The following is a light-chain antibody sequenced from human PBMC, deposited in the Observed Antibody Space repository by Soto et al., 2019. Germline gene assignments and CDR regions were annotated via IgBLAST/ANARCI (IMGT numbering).Light chain of an antibody. CDR3: QQYKTWPLT. J-gene: IGKJ4*01. CDR1: QSVSNN. V-gene: IGKV3-15*01. Sequence: EIVMTQSPATLSVSPGERATLSCRASQSVSNNLVWYQQKPGQAPRPLIYGASARATGIPARFSGSGSGTDCTLTISGLQSEDLAVYYCQQYKTWPLTFGGGTKVEIK. CDR2: GAS.